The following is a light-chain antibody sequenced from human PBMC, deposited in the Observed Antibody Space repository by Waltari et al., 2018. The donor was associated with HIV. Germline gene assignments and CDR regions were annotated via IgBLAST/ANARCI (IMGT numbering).Light chain of an antibody. CDR2: GNS. V-gene: IGLV1-40*01. J-gene: IGLJ1*01. CDR1: SSNIGAGYD. CDR3: QSYDSSLSGYV. Sequence: QSVLTQPPSVSGAPGQRVTISCTGSSSNIGAGYDVHWYQQLPGTAPKLLISGNSKRPSGVPDRFSGSTSGTSASLAITGLQAEDEADYYGQSYDSSLSGYVFGTGTKVTVL.